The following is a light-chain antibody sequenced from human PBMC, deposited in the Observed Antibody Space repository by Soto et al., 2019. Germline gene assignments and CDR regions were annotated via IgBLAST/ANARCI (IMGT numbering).Light chain of an antibody. CDR2: GAS. J-gene: IGKJ1*01. Sequence: EVLMTQSPATLSVSPGERATLSCRASQTVRTNLAWYQQKPGQAPRLLMYGASTRATGIPARFSGSGSGTEFTLTISSLQSEDFAVYYCQQYNNWPQWTFGQGTKVEIK. CDR1: QTVRTN. V-gene: IGKV3-15*01. CDR3: QQYNNWPQWT.